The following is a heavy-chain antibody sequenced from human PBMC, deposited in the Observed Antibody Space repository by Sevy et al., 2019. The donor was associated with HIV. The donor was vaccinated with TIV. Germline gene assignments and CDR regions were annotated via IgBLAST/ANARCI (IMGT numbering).Heavy chain of an antibody. J-gene: IGHJ4*02. V-gene: IGHV3-53*01. CDR2: IYSGGST. D-gene: IGHD6-13*01. CDR1: GFSVSSNY. Sequence: GGSLRLSCAASGFSVSSNYMSWVRQAPGKGLEWVSDIYSGGSTYYADSVKGRFTISRDDSKNTLYLQMNGLTADDTAVYYCAKVYGSSWLGVFDYWGQGTLVTVSS. CDR3: AKVYGSSWLGVFDY.